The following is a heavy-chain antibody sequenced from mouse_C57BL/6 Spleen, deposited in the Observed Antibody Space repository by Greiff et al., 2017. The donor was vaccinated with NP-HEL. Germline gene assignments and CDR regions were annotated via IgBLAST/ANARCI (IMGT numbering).Heavy chain of an antibody. V-gene: IGHV5-17*01. J-gene: IGHJ4*01. CDR3: ARGTTVAMDY. Sequence: EVKLVESGGGLVKPGGSLKLSCAASGFTFSDYGMHWVRQAPEKGLEWVAYISSGSSTIYYADTVKGRFTISRDNAKNTLFLQMTSLRSEDTAMYYCARGTTVAMDYWGQGTSVTVSS. CDR2: ISSGSSTI. CDR1: GFTFSDYG. D-gene: IGHD1-1*01.